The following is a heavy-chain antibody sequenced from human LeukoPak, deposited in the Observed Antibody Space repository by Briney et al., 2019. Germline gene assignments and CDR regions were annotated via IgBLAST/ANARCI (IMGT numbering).Heavy chain of an antibody. CDR1: GGTFSSYA. V-gene: IGHV1-69*01. J-gene: IGHJ4*02. CDR2: IIPIFGTA. Sequence: SVKVSCKASGGTFSSYAISWVRQAPGQGLEWMGGIIPIFGTANYAQKFQGRVTITADESTSTAYMELSSLRSEDTAVYYCAREGAVAAAFDYWGQGTLVTVSS. CDR3: AREGAVAAAFDY. D-gene: IGHD6-19*01.